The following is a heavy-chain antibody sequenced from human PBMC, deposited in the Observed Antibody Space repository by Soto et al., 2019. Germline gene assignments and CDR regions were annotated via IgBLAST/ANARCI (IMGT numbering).Heavy chain of an antibody. D-gene: IGHD2-2*01. Sequence: QITLNESGPTLVKPTQTLTLTCTFSGFSLSTRDVGVGWIRQPPGEALEWLGVVYWDDDKTYSPSLKSRLTITKDTSKNQLVLRMTKMDPVDTATYYCAHCRGGVASFWGQGTLVTVSS. CDR2: VYWDDDK. V-gene: IGHV2-5*02. CDR1: GFSLSTRDVG. CDR3: AHCRGGVASF. J-gene: IGHJ4*02.